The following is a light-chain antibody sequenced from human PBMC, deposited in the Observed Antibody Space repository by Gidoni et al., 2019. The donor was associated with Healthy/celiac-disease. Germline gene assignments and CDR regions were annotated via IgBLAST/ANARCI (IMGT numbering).Light chain of an antibody. J-gene: IGKJ4*01. CDR2: AAS. V-gene: IGKV1-39*01. CDR1: QSISSY. CDR3: QQCYSTPLT. Sequence: DIQITQPPSSLSASVGDRVTITCRARQSISSYLNWYQQKQGKAPKLLIYAASSLQSGVPSRFSGSGSGTDFTLTISSLQPEDFATYYCQQCYSTPLTFGGGTKVEIK.